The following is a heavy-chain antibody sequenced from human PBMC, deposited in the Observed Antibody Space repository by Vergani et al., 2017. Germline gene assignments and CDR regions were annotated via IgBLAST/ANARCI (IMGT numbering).Heavy chain of an antibody. J-gene: IGHJ6*02. CDR3: ARDRDQRVINDRMDV. CDR2: ISSSGSTI. CDR1: GFTFSSYE. V-gene: IGHV3-48*03. Sequence: EVQLVESGGGLVQPGGSLRLSCAASGFTFSSYEMNWVRQAPGKGLEWVSYISSSGSTIYYADSVKGRFTISRDNAKNSLYLQMNILRAEDTAVYYCARDRDQRVINDRMDVWGQGTTVTVSS. D-gene: IGHD1-1*01.